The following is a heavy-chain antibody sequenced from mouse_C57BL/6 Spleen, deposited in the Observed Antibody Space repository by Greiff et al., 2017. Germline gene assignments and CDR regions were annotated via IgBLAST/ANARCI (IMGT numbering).Heavy chain of an antibody. CDR2: IDPSDSDT. J-gene: IGHJ4*01. CDR1: GYTFTSYW. D-gene: IGHD3-1*01. Sequence: QVQLQQPGAELVRPGSSVKLSCKASGYTFTSYWMHWVKQRPIQGLEWIGNIDPSDSDTHYNQKFKDKATLTVDKSSSTAYMQLSSLTSEDSAVYYCARALDLGYAMDYWGQGTSVTVSS. CDR3: ARALDLGYAMDY. V-gene: IGHV1-52*01.